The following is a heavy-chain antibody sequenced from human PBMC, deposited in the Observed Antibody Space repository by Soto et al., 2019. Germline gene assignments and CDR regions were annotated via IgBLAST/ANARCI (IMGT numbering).Heavy chain of an antibody. Sequence: GASVKVSCKASGYTFTSYAMHWVRQAPGQRLEWMGWINAGNGNTKYSQKFQGRVTITRDTSASTAYMELSSLRSEDAAVYYCARDQYYVDYADAFDIWRHGTMVPVS. CDR2: INAGNGNT. D-gene: IGHD4-17*01. J-gene: IGHJ3*02. CDR3: ARDQYYVDYADAFDI. V-gene: IGHV1-3*01. CDR1: GYTFTSYA.